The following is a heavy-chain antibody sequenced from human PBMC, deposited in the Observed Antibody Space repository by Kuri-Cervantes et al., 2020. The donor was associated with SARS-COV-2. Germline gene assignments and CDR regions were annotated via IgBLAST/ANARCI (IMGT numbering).Heavy chain of an antibody. CDR2: MYHSGST. Sequence: SETLSLTCAVYGGSFSGYYWSWIRQPPGKGLEWIGYMYHSGSTYYSPSLKSRAAISVDRSRNQFSLKLTSVTAADTAVYYCARDWGRGELDYWGQGTRVTVSS. CDR1: GGSFSGYY. CDR3: ARDWGRGELDY. J-gene: IGHJ4*02. V-gene: IGHV4-34*01. D-gene: IGHD3-16*01.